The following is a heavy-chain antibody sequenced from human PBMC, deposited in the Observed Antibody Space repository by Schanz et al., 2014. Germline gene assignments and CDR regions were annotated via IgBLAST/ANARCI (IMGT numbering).Heavy chain of an antibody. CDR3: AKDTRMTPAGTGVFFDY. V-gene: IGHV3-23*04. J-gene: IGHJ4*02. D-gene: IGHD6-13*01. CDR1: GFTFNNYA. Sequence: EVQLVEYGGGLVQPGGSLRLSCAASGFTFNNYAMGWVRQAPGKGLEWVSALSAGADRIYYANSVKGRFTVTRDNSKNTLYLQMNSLTAEDTAVYFCAKDTRMTPAGTGVFFDYGGQGTLVTVSS. CDR2: LSAGADRI.